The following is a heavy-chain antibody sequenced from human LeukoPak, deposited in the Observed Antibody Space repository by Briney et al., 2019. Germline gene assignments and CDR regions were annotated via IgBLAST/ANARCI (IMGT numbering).Heavy chain of an antibody. J-gene: IGHJ4*02. D-gene: IGHD1-26*01. CDR1: GGSISSSSYY. V-gene: IGHV4-39*07. Sequence: SETLSLTCTVSGGSISSSSYYWGWIRQPPGKGLEWIGSIYYSGSTYYNPSLKSRVTISVDTSKNQFSLKLSSVTAADTAVYYCARGKKWELLSFDYWGQGTLVTVSS. CDR2: IYYSGST. CDR3: ARGKKWELLSFDY.